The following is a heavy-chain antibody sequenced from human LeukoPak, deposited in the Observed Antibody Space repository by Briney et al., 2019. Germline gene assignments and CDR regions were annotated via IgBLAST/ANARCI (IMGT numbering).Heavy chain of an antibody. CDR1: RGSISSYY. CDR2: IYTSGST. CDR3: ARGQQFADYYYYMDV. Sequence: SETLSLTCTVSRGSISSYYWSWIRQPAGKGLEWIGRIYTSGSTNYNPSLKSRVTISVDKSKNQFSLKLSSVTAADTAVYYCARGQQFADYYYYMDVWGKGTTVTVSS. V-gene: IGHV4-4*07. J-gene: IGHJ6*03. D-gene: IGHD3-16*01.